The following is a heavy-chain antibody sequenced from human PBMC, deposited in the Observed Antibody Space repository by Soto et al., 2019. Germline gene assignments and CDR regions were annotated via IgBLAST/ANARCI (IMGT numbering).Heavy chain of an antibody. CDR1: GGSISSSSYY. CDR2: IYYSGST. D-gene: IGHD2-21*02. V-gene: IGHV4-39*01. CDR3: ARHPGQRPWPVGVRLYCGGDCSTDY. Sequence: PSETLSLTCTVSGGSISSSSYYWGWIRQPPGKGLEWIGSIYYSGSTYYNPSLKSRVTISVDTSKNQFSLKLSSVTAADTAVYYCARHPGQRPWPVGVRLYCGGDCSTDYWGQGTLVTVSS. J-gene: IGHJ4*02.